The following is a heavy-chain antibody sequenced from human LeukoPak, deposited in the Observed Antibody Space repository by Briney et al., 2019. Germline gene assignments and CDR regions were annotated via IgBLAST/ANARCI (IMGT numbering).Heavy chain of an antibody. J-gene: IGHJ3*02. D-gene: IGHD3-3*01. CDR3: ARDDFDYNDLVSVIHI. CDR2: IYTSGST. CDR1: GGSVNSGRYY. Sequence: PSQTLSLTCTVSGGSVNSGRYYWSWIRQPAGKGLEWIGRIYTSGSTHYNPSLKSRVTMSVDTSKNQFSLRLSSVTAADTAVYYCARDDFDYNDLVSVIHIWGQGTMVTVSS. V-gene: IGHV4-61*02.